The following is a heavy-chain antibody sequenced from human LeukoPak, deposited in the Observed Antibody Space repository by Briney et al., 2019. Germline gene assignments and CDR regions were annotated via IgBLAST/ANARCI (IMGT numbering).Heavy chain of an antibody. D-gene: IGHD6-19*01. CDR3: AKDRETVDGGEWYFDL. Sequence: QPGGSLRASCVASEFPFSAYAMTWVRLTPGKGLEWVSSIGGSGSNTNYADSVRGRFTISRDNSKNTLYLQMNSLRAEDTAVYYCAKDRETVDGGEWYFDLWGRGTLVTVSS. V-gene: IGHV3-23*01. J-gene: IGHJ2*01. CDR2: IGGSGSNT. CDR1: EFPFSAYA.